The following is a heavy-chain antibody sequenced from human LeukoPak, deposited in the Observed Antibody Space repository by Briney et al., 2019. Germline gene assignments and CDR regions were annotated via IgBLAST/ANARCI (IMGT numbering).Heavy chain of an antibody. J-gene: IGHJ4*02. CDR2: IYSGGST. V-gene: IGHV3-53*01. D-gene: IGHD2-2*01. CDR3: ARDYCSSTSCPLGY. CDR1: GFTVGSNY. Sequence: GGSLRLSCAASGFTVGSNYMSWVRQAPGKGLEWVSVIYSGGSTYYADSVKGRFTISRDNSKNTLYLQMNSLRAEDTAVYYCARDYCSSTSCPLGYWGQGTLVTVSS.